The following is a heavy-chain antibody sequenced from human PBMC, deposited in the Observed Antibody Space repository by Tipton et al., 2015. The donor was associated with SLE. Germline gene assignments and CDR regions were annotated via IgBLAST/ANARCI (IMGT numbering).Heavy chain of an antibody. J-gene: IGHJ4*02. V-gene: IGHV4-38-2*01. CDR2: IYHSGST. D-gene: IGHD3-22*01. CDR3: ARQLTSGYYYEFGY. Sequence: TLSLTCAVSGYSISSDYYWGWIRQPPGKGLEWIGSIYHSGSTYYNPSLKSRVTISVDTSKNQFSLKLSSVTAADTAVYYCARQLTSGYYYEFGYWGQGMLVTVSS. CDR1: GYSISSDYY.